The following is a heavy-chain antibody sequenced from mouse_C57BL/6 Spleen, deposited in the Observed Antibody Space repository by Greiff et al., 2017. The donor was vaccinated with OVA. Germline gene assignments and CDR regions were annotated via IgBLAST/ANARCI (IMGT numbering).Heavy chain of an antibody. V-gene: IGHV5-16*01. J-gene: IGHJ3*01. D-gene: IGHD1-1*01. CDR1: GFTFSDYY. CDR3: ARTGYGSSFAY. Sequence: EVKVVESEGGLVQPGSSMKLSCTASGFTFSDYYMAWVRQVPEKGLEWVANINYDGSSTYYLDSLKSRFIISRDNAKNILYLQMSSLKSEDTATYYCARTGYGSSFAYWGQGTLVTVSA. CDR2: INYDGSST.